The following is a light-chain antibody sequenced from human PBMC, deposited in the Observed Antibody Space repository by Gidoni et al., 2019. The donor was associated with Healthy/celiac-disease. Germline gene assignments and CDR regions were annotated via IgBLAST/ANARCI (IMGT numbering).Light chain of an antibody. CDR2: DAS. V-gene: IGKV3-11*01. CDR3: QQRSNWRVT. Sequence: EIVFTQSPATLSLSPGERATLSCSASPSVSSYLAWYQPKPGQAPRLLIYDASTRATGIPDRFSGSGSGTDFSLTISSLEPEEFAVYYCQQRSNWRVTFGRGTKVDIK. CDR1: PSVSSY. J-gene: IGKJ3*01.